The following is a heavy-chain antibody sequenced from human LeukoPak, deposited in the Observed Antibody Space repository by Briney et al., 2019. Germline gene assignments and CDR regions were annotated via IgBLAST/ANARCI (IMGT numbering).Heavy chain of an antibody. CDR1: GFTFSSYG. CDR2: ISYDGSNK. V-gene: IGHV3-30*18. Sequence: PGRSLRLSCAASGFTFSSYGMHWVRQAPGKGLEWVAVISYDGSNKYYADSVKDRFTISRDNSKNTLFLQMNSLRAEDTAVYYCAKDSRSFDWSLANPDYWGQGTLVTVSS. CDR3: AKDSRSFDWSLANPDY. J-gene: IGHJ4*02. D-gene: IGHD3-9*01.